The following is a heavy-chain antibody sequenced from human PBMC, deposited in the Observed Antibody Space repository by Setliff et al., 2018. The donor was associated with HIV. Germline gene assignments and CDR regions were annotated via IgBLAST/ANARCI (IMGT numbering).Heavy chain of an antibody. V-gene: IGHV3-43D*03. J-gene: IGHJ3*02. Sequence: PGESLKISCAASGFTFDDYAMHWVRQAPGKGLEWVSLISWDGDSTYYADSIKGRFTISRDNSKDSLYLQMNSLRAEDTASYYCAKDTGLYGWGSLNAFDMWGQGTTVTVSS. CDR1: GFTFDDYA. D-gene: IGHD3-10*01. CDR3: AKDTGLYGWGSLNAFDM. CDR2: ISWDGDST.